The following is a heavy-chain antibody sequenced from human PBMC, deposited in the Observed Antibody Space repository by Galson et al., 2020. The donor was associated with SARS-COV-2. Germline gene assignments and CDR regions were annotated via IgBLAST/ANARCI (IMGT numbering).Heavy chain of an antibody. Sequence: SQTLSLTCSVPHGPISSYYWSWLRQPPGKGLEWLGYLSPTGSAHHNPSLRSRVTISVDLSKNQFSLKVTSVTAADPAVYYCARDPAPLYGDNYYYGMDVWGRGTTVTVSS. J-gene: IGHJ6*02. CDR3: ARDPAPLYGDNYYYGMDV. V-gene: IGHV4-59*01. D-gene: IGHD4-17*01. CDR1: HGPISSYY. CDR2: LSPTGSA.